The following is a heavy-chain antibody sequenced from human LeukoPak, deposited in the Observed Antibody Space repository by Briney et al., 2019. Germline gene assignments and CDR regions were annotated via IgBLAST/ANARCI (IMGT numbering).Heavy chain of an antibody. CDR1: GGTFSSYT. CDR3: AREAPTYYYDSSGYYSVY. D-gene: IGHD3-22*01. Sequence: SVKVSCKASGGTFSSYTISWVRQAPGQGLEWMGRIIPILGIANYAQKFQGRVTITADKSTSTAYMELSSLRSEDTAVYYCAREAPTYYYDSSGYYSVYWGQGTLVTVSS. J-gene: IGHJ4*02. CDR2: IIPILGIA. V-gene: IGHV1-69*04.